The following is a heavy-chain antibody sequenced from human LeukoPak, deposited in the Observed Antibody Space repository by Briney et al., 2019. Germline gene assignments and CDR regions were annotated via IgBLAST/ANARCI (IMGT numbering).Heavy chain of an antibody. CDR3: APRPYDFWSGYSLGDAFDI. J-gene: IGHJ3*02. Sequence: GGSLRLSCAASGFTVSSNYMSWVRQAPGKGLEWVSVIYSGGSTYYADSVKGRFTISRDNSKNTLYLQMNSLRAEDTAVYYCAPRPYDFWSGYSLGDAFDIWGQGTMVTVSS. CDR1: GFTVSSNY. D-gene: IGHD3-3*01. CDR2: IYSGGST. V-gene: IGHV3-53*01.